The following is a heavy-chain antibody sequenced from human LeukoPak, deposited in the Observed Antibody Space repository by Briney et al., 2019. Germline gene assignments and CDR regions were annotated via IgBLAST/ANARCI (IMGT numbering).Heavy chain of an antibody. Sequence: GSLRLSCAASGFTFSSYWMSWVRQAPGKGLEWVANIKQDGSEKYYVDSVKGRFTISRDNAKNSLYLQTNSLRAEDTAVYYCARDSRDYYYYMDVWGKGTTVTVSS. CDR3: ARDSRDYYYYMDV. CDR2: IKQDGSEK. J-gene: IGHJ6*03. V-gene: IGHV3-7*01. CDR1: GFTFSSYW.